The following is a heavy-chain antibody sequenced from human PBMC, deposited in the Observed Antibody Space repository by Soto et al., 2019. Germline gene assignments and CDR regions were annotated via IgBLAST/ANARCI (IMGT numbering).Heavy chain of an antibody. CDR3: ARGKGMEENYYYYGLDI. CDR2: INGGTGQT. D-gene: IGHD1-1*01. Sequence: VASVKVSCNASGYTFSTYAMHWVRQAPGQSLEWMGWINGGTGQTRYSQRFQDRVTITRDTPASTANMELTSLTSEDTAVYYCARGKGMEENYYYYGLDIWGQGTTVTVSS. V-gene: IGHV1-3*01. CDR1: GYTFSTYA. J-gene: IGHJ6*02.